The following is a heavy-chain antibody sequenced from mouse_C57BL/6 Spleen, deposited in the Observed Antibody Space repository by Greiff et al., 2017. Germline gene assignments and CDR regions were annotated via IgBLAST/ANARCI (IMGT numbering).Heavy chain of an antibody. CDR1: GYAFSSSW. J-gene: IGHJ2*01. Sequence: VQVVESGPELVKPGASVKISCKASGYAFSSSWMNWVKQRPGKGLEWIGRIYPGDGDTNYNGKFKGKATLTADKSSSTAYMQLSSLTSEDSAVYFCARGGTTVVATARFDYWGQGTTLTVSS. V-gene: IGHV1-82*01. CDR2: IYPGDGDT. CDR3: ARGGTTVVATARFDY. D-gene: IGHD1-1*01.